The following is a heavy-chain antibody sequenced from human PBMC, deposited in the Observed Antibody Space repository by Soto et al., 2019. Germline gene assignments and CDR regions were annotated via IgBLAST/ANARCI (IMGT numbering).Heavy chain of an antibody. D-gene: IGHD1-26*01. CDR3: ARVLVGTAGLYYFDY. CDR1: GGSVGSDSYY. V-gene: IGHV4-61*01. Sequence: SETLSLTCTVSGGSVGSDSYYWSWIRQPPGKGLEWIGHIYNSGSTNYNPSLKSRVTISVDTSKNQFSLKLSSVTAADTAVYYCARVLVGTAGLYYFDYWGQGTLVTVSS. J-gene: IGHJ4*02. CDR2: IYNSGST.